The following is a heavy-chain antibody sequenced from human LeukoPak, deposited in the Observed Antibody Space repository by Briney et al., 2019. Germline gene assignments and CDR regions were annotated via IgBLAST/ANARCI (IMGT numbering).Heavy chain of an antibody. CDR1: GFTFSSNY. Sequence: GGSLRLSCAASGFTFSSNYMSWVRQAPGKGLEWVSAISGSGGSTYYADSVKGRFTISRDNSKNTLYLQMNSLRAEDTAVYYCARAYSSSWYDYWGQGTLVTVSS. V-gene: IGHV3-23*01. CDR3: ARAYSSSWYDY. D-gene: IGHD6-13*01. CDR2: ISGSGGST. J-gene: IGHJ4*02.